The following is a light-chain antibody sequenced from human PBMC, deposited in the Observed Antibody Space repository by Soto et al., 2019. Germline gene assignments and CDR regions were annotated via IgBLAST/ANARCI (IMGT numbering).Light chain of an antibody. CDR2: DAS. J-gene: IGKJ1*01. CDR3: QQYKSYLWT. CDR1: QSISSW. Sequence: DIQMTQSPSTLSASVGDRVTITCRASQSISSWLAWYQQKPGKAPKLLIYDASSLESGVPSRFSGSGSGTEFTLTISSLQPDDFATYYCQQYKSYLWTFGQGTKV. V-gene: IGKV1-5*01.